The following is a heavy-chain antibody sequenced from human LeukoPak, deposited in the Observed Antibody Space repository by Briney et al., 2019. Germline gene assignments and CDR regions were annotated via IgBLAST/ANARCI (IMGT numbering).Heavy chain of an antibody. J-gene: IGHJ6*03. CDR2: IYYSGST. Sequence: PSETLSLTCTLSGGSISNYYWSWIRQPPGKGLEWIGYIYYSGSTTYNPSLKSRVTISLDTSKTQFSLKLSSVTAADTAVYLCARHRDTGYYYYMDVWGTGTTVTVSS. CDR3: ARHRDTGYYYYMDV. D-gene: IGHD1-1*01. CDR1: GGSISNYY. V-gene: IGHV4-59*08.